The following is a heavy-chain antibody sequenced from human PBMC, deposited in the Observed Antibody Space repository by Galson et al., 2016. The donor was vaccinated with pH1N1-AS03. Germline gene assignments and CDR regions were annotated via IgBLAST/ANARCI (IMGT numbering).Heavy chain of an antibody. Sequence: ETLSLTCTVSGGSISSRDHYWVWIRQTPGKGLEWIGHIYYSGNSCYNPSLKSRVNFSVDTSKNQFSLKLASVTAADTAVYYCAKTVFTDAFDIWSPGTRVSVSS. D-gene: IGHD4-11*01. CDR2: IYYSGNS. CDR1: GGSISSRDHY. V-gene: IGHV4-39*01. CDR3: AKTVFTDAFDI. J-gene: IGHJ3*02.